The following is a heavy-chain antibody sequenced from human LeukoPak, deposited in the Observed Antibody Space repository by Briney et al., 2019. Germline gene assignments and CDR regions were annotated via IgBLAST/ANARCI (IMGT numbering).Heavy chain of an antibody. CDR1: GFTFSSYA. J-gene: IGHJ4*02. CDR3: AKDLLAVSHYDSSGYLH. D-gene: IGHD3-22*01. Sequence: PGGSLRLSCAASGFTFSSYAMHWVRQAPGKGLEWVSAISGSGGSTYYADSVKGRFTISRDNSKNTLYLQMNGLRAEDTAVYYCAKDLLAVSHYDSSGYLHWGQGTLVTVSS. V-gene: IGHV3-23*01. CDR2: ISGSGGST.